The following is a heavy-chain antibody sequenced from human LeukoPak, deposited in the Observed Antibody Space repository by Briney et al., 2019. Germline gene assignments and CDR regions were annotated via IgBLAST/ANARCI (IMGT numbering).Heavy chain of an antibody. J-gene: IGHJ5*02. D-gene: IGHD7-27*01. V-gene: IGHV3-66*04. Sequence: GGSLRLSCAASGFTFSSYSMNWVRQAPGKGLEWVSVIYSGGSTYYADSVKGRFTISRDNSKNTLYLQMNSLRAEDTAVYYCARHGWGRDNWFDPWGQGTLVTVSS. CDR2: IYSGGST. CDR3: ARHGWGRDNWFDP. CDR1: GFTFSSYS.